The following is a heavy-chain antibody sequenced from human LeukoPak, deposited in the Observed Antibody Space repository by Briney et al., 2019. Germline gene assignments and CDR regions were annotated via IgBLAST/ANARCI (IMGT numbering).Heavy chain of an antibody. D-gene: IGHD3-22*01. CDR1: GYTFTSYG. V-gene: IGHV1-18*01. Sequence: ASVKVSCKASGYTFTSYGISWVRQAPGQGLEWMGWISAYNGNTNYAQKLQGRVTMTRDMSTSTVYMELSSLRSEDTAVYYCARDSLSPYYYDSSGYYFDYWGQGTLVTVSS. CDR2: ISAYNGNT. J-gene: IGHJ4*02. CDR3: ARDSLSPYYYDSSGYYFDY.